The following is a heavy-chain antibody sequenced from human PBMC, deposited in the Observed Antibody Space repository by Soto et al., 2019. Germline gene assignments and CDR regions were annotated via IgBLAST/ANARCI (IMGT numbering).Heavy chain of an antibody. CDR3: ARESEDLTSNFDY. CDR2: ISSTTNYI. Sequence: ASLRLSCAASGFTFTRYSMNWVRQAPGKGLEWVSSISSTTNYIYYADSMRGRFTVSRDNTKNSVYLEMNSLSAEDTAVYYCARESEDLTSNFDYCGQGTLGTVSS. CDR1: GFTFTRYS. V-gene: IGHV3-21*01. J-gene: IGHJ4*02.